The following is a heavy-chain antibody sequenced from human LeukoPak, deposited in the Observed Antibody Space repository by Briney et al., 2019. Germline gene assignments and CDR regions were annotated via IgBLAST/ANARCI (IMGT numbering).Heavy chain of an antibody. V-gene: IGHV3-7*01. J-gene: IGHJ4*02. D-gene: IGHD1-1*01. Sequence: GGSLRLSCAASGFTFSTYWMTWVRQAPGKGLEWVASIKQDGGEKYYVDSVKGRFTISRDNAKNSLYLQVNSLRAEDTAVYYCAGPFHDPIFDYWGQGTLVTVSS. CDR1: GFTFSTYW. CDR3: AGPFHDPIFDY. CDR2: IKQDGGEK.